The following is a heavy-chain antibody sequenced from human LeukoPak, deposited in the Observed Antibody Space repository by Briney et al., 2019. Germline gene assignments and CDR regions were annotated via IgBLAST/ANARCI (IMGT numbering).Heavy chain of an antibody. CDR2: ISCCSSHT. D-gene: IGHD3-16*01. J-gene: IGHJ4*02. CDR3: ARVRGSYAADY. CDR1: GFTFSDYY. Sequence: GGSLTLSCAASGFTFSDYYMSWIRQAPAKGLEWVSYISCCSSHTNHSDTVKGRFTTSSDNPKHSLNVHMNSLRAEDASVCYCARVRGSYAADYWGQGTLVTVSS. V-gene: IGHV3-11*06.